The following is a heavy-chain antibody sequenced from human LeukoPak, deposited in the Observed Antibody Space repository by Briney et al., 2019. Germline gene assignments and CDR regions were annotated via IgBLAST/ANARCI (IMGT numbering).Heavy chain of an antibody. Sequence: GGSLRLSCAASGLTFSSYSMNWVRQAPGKGLVWVSRINTDGSGTSYADSVKGRFTISRDNAKNTLYLQMNSLRAEDTAVYYCARGLGSPVPTWFDPWGQGTLVTVSS. D-gene: IGHD3-16*01. J-gene: IGHJ5*02. CDR1: GLTFSSYS. CDR3: ARGLGSPVPTWFDP. V-gene: IGHV3-74*01. CDR2: INTDGSGT.